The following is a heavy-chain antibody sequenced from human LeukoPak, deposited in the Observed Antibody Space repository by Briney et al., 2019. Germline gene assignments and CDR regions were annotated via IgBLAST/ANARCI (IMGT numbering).Heavy chain of an antibody. J-gene: IGHJ3*02. CDR3: ARGMGYSYGHPQGAFDI. D-gene: IGHD5-18*01. CDR1: GYTFTDFA. V-gene: IGHV1-18*01. Sequence: ASVKVSCKASGYTFTDFAINWVRQAPGQGLEWMGWMSAYNGKTNYAHSLQGRVTVTADTSTSTAYMELRSLRSEDTAVYYCARGMGYSYGHPQGAFDIWGQGTMVTVSS. CDR2: MSAYNGKT.